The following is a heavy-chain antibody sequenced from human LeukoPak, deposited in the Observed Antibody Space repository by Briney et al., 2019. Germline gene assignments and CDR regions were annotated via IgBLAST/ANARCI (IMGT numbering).Heavy chain of an antibody. CDR2: IYHSGST. Sequence: PSETLSLTCAVSGYSISSGYYWGWIRQPPGKGLEWIGSIYHSGSTYYNPSLKSRVTISVDTSKSQFSLKLSSVTAADTAVYYCARQSSLYDFWSGYYLSEAIDIWGQGTMVTVSS. CDR3: ARQSSLYDFWSGYYLSEAIDI. J-gene: IGHJ3*02. CDR1: GYSISSGYY. V-gene: IGHV4-38-2*01. D-gene: IGHD3-3*01.